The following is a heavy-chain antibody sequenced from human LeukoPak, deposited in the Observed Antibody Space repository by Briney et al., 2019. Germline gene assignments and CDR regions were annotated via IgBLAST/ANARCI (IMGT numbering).Heavy chain of an antibody. CDR1: GGSINRYY. Sequence: SETLSLXCTVSGGSINRYYWSWIRLPAGKGLEWIGRIYSTGSTNYNPSLKSRVTMSVDTSKNHFSLKLNSVTAADTAVYYCARHLGAQSLVAFDIWGQGTMVTVSS. V-gene: IGHV4-4*07. J-gene: IGHJ3*02. CDR2: IYSTGST. CDR3: ARHLGAQSLVAFDI.